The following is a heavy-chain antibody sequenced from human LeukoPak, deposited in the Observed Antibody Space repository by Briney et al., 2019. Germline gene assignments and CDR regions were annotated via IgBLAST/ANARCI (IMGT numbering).Heavy chain of an antibody. V-gene: IGHV1-3*01. Sequence: ASVKVSCKASGYTFTSYAMHWVRQAPGQRLECMGCINAGNGNTKYSQKFQGRVTITRDTSASTAYTELSSLRSEDTAVYYCARGSNWNDEGGWFDPWGQGTLVTVSS. D-gene: IGHD1-1*01. J-gene: IGHJ5*02. CDR1: GYTFTSYA. CDR2: INAGNGNT. CDR3: ARGSNWNDEGGWFDP.